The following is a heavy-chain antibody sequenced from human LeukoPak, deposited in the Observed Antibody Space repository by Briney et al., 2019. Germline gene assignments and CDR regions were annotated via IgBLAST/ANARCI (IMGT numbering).Heavy chain of an antibody. CDR2: ISSSSSTI. CDR3: ARDRGPGKHSLQYYYYGMDV. V-gene: IGHV3-48*02. J-gene: IGHJ6*02. D-gene: IGHD3-10*01. Sequence: PGGSLRLSCAASGFTFSSYSMNWVRQAPGKGLEWVSYISSSSSTIYYADSVKGRFTISRDNAKNSLYLQMNSLRDEDTAVYYCARDRGPGKHSLQYYYYGMDVWGQGTTVTVSS. CDR1: GFTFSSYS.